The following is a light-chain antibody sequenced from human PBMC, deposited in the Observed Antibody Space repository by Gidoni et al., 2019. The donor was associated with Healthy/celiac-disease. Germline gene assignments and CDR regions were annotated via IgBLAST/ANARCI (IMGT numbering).Light chain of an antibody. CDR3: QTWGTGPV. CDR1: SGHSSYA. Sequence: QLVLTQSPSASASLGASVKLTCTLSSGHSSYAIAWHQQQPAKGPRYLMKLNSDGSHSKGDGIPDRFSGSSSGAERYLTISSLQSEDEADYYCQTWGTGPVFGTGTKVTVL. CDR2: LNSDGSH. J-gene: IGLJ1*01. V-gene: IGLV4-69*01.